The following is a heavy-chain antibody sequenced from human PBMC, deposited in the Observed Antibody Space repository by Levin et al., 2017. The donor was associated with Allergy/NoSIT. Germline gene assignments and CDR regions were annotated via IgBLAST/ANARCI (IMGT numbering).Heavy chain of an antibody. D-gene: IGHD5-18*01. J-gene: IGHJ6*02. CDR1: GFIFSDYG. CDR2: ISFDGSQK. V-gene: IGHV3-30*18. CDR3: AKDIIQKYTYGNYYYYGMDV. Sequence: AGGSLRLSCAASGFIFSDYGFHWVRQAPGKGLEWVAFISFDGSQKYYAEDMKGRFTVSKDNSDNTLYLQMDSLRADDSALYYCAKDIIQKYTYGNYYYYGMDVWGQGTTVTVSS.